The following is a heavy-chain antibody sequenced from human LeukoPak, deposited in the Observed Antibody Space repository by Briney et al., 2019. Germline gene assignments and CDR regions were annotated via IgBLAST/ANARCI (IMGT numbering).Heavy chain of an antibody. CDR1: GFTFDDYG. D-gene: IGHD4-23*01. J-gene: IGHJ4*02. Sequence: GGSLRLPCAASGFTFDDYGMSWVRQAPGRGLECVSGINWNGGSTGYADSVKGRFTISRDNAKNSLYLQMNSLRAEDTALYYCARDVTGNSLYYFDYWGQGTLVTVSS. V-gene: IGHV3-20*04. CDR2: INWNGGST. CDR3: ARDVTGNSLYYFDY.